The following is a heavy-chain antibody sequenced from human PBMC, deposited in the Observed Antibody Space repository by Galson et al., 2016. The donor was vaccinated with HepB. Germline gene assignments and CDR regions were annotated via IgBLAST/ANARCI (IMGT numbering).Heavy chain of an antibody. V-gene: IGHV3-53*01. D-gene: IGHD7-27*01. J-gene: IGHJ3*02. Sequence: SLRLSCAASGFTVSSIRLGWVRQAPGRGLEWVSIIYSNDGTNYADSVRGRVTISRDTSKNTMYLQMNSLRAEDTAVYYCATSSRAWGPDGFDIWGQGTVVTVSS. CDR2: IYSNDGT. CDR1: GFTVSSIR. CDR3: ATSSRAWGPDGFDI.